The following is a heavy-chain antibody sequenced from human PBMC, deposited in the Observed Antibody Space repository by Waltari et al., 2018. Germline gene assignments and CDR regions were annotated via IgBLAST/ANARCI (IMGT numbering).Heavy chain of an antibody. CDR2: IYHSGST. V-gene: IGHV4-4*02. D-gene: IGHD3-16*02. Sequence: QVQLQESGPGLVKPSGTLSLTCAVSVGSISSSNWWRWVRQPPGKGLEWIGEIYHSGSTNYNPSLKSRGTISVDKSKNQFSRKLSSVTAADTAVYDCASGNFGGVIAVDYWGQGTLVTVSS. CDR3: ASGNFGGVIAVDY. CDR1: VGSISSSNW. J-gene: IGHJ4*02.